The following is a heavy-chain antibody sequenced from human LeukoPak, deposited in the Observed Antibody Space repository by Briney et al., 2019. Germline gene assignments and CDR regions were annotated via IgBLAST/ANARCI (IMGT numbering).Heavy chain of an antibody. D-gene: IGHD2-2*01. CDR3: ARAQAGTSCCHFDY. CDR2: ISPDSGGT. J-gene: IGHJ4*02. Sequence: GASVKVSCMASGYSFTAYYIHGVRQAPGQGLEWMGWISPDSGGTNYAQKFQGRVTMTTDTSINTAYMELSSLRSDDTAVYFCARAQAGTSCCHFDYWGQGTLVTVSS. V-gene: IGHV1-2*02. CDR1: GYSFTAYY.